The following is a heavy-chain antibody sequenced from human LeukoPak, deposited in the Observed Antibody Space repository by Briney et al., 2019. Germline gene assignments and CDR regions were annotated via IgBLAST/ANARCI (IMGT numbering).Heavy chain of an antibody. D-gene: IGHD1-14*01. CDR2: IKPDGSEK. CDR3: FGIF. Sequence: GGSLRLSCAASGFTFSSYWMNWVRQAPGKGLEWVASIKPDGSEKYYVDAVKGRFTISRDNAKNSLYLQMNSLRAEDTAIYYCFGIFWGQGTLVTVSS. J-gene: IGHJ4*02. V-gene: IGHV3-7*01. CDR1: GFTFSSYW.